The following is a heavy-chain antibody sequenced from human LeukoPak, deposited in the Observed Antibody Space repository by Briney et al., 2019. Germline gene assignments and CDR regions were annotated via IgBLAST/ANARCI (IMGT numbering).Heavy chain of an antibody. D-gene: IGHD2-21*02. J-gene: IGHJ3*02. V-gene: IGHV4-4*02. CDR1: GGSISSSNW. Sequence: PSETLSLTCTVSGGSISSSNWWSWVRQPPGKGLEWIGEIYHSGSTNYNPSLKSRVTISVDKSKNQFSLKLSSVTAADTAVYYCASSIVVVTAYDAFDIWGQGTMVTVSS. CDR3: ASSIVVVTAYDAFDI. CDR2: IYHSGST.